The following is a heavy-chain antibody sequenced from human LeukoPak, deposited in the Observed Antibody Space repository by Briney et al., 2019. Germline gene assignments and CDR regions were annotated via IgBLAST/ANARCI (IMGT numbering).Heavy chain of an antibody. CDR3: ARLAVPTHYYDSSGPPG. D-gene: IGHD3-22*01. Sequence: AGGSLRLSCAASGFTFSDYSMKWVRQAPGKGLEWVSSISSSSSYIYYADSVKGRFTISRDNAKNSLYLQMNSLRAEDTAVYYCARLAVPTHYYDSSGPPGWGQGTTVTVSS. V-gene: IGHV3-21*01. CDR1: GFTFSDYS. J-gene: IGHJ4*02. CDR2: ISSSSSYI.